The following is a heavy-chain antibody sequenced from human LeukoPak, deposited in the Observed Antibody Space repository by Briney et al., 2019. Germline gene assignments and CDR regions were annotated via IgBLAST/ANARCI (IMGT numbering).Heavy chain of an antibody. CDR3: ARDPGHPWEQLTAAFDI. CDR1: GFTFSSYS. J-gene: IGHJ3*02. V-gene: IGHV3-21*01. D-gene: IGHD1-26*01. Sequence: GGSLRLSSAASGFTFSSYSMNWVRQAPGKGLEWVSSISSSSSYIYYADSVKGRFTISRDNAENSLYLQMNSLRVEDTAVYYCARDPGHPWEQLTAAFDIWGQGTMVTVSS. CDR2: ISSSSSYI.